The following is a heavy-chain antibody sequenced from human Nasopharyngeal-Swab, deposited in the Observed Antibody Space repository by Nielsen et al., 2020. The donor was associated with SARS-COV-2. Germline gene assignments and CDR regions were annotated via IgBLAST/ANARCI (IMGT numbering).Heavy chain of an antibody. V-gene: IGHV3-73*01. CDR2: IGDKDHNYAT. Sequence: GESLKISCAASGFIFSASALHWVRQASGKGLAWVGRIGDKDHNYATTYGASVQGRFTISRDDSKNTAFLQMDSLKTEDTALYYCTTDFYFDYWGQGTLVTVSS. J-gene: IGHJ4*02. CDR3: TTDFYFDY. CDR1: GFIFSASA.